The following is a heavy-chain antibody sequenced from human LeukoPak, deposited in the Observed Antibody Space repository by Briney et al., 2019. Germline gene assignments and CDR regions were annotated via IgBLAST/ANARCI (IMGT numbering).Heavy chain of an antibody. V-gene: IGHV3-23*01. Sequence: GGSLRLSCAASGFTFSSYAMSWVRQAPGKGLEWVSGFGTGGDTTYYADSVKGRFTISRDNSKNTLYLQMNSLRAEDTAVYYCARLATIMVAFDYWGQGTLVTVSS. CDR3: ARLATIMVAFDY. CDR1: GFTFSSYA. J-gene: IGHJ4*02. D-gene: IGHD2-8*01. CDR2: FGTGGDTT.